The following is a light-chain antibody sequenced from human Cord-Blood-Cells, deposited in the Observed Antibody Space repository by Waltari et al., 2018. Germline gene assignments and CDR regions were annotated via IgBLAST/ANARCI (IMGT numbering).Light chain of an antibody. CDR3: QVWDSSTADWV. Sequence: SYELTQPLSVSVALGQTARITCGGNNIGSKNVHWYQQKPGQAPVLVIYRDSNRTSGIPERVSGSNSGNTATLTISRARAGDEADDYWQVWDSSTADWVFGGGTKLTIL. J-gene: IGLJ3*02. CDR1: NIGSKN. CDR2: RDS. V-gene: IGLV3-9*01.